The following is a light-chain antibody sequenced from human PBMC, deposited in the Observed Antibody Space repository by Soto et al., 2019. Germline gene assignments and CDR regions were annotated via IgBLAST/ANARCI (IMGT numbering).Light chain of an antibody. CDR2: WAS. J-gene: IGKJ1*01. V-gene: IGKV4-1*01. CDR1: ESVLYSSNNKNY. Sequence: DIVMTQSPDSLAVSLGERATSNCKSSESVLYSSNNKNYLAWYQQKPGQPPKLLIYWASTRESGVPDRFSGSGSGTDFTLTISSLQAEDVAVYYCQQYYSTHRTFGQGTKVDIK. CDR3: QQYYSTHRT.